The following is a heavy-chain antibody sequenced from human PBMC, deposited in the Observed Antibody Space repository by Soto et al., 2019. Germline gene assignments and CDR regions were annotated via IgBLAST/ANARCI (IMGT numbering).Heavy chain of an antibody. J-gene: IGHJ3*01. D-gene: IGHD4-17*01. CDR3: AKDSGDYSDAFDV. V-gene: IGHV3-23*01. CDR1: GFTFSSYA. CDR2: ISGGGGST. Sequence: GGSLRLSCAASGFTFSSYAMSWVRQAPGKGLEWVSTISGGGGSTYYADSVKGRFTISRDNSKNKLYLQMNSLRAEDTAVYYCAKDSGDYSDAFDVWGQGTMVTVSS.